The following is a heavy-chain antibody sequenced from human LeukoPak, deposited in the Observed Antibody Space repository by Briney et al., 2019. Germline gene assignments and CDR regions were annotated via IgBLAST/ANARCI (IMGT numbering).Heavy chain of an antibody. CDR2: IIPIFGTA. V-gene: IGHV1-69*01. D-gene: IGHD2-21*02. CDR3: ARGGYCGGDCYSDY. Sequence: SVEVSCKASGGTFSSYAISWVRQAPGQGLEWMGGIIPIFGTANYAQKFQGRVTITADESTSTVYMELSSLRSEDTAVYYCARGGYCGGDCYSDYWGQGTLVTVSS. J-gene: IGHJ4*02. CDR1: GGTFSSYA.